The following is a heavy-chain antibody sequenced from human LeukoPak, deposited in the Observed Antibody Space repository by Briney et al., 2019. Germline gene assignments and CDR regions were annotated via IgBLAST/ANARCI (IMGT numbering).Heavy chain of an antibody. J-gene: IGHJ4*02. CDR2: ISSSGTTV. V-gene: IGHV3-48*03. CDR1: GFTLSSYA. Sequence: TGGSLRLSCAASGFTLSSYALHWVRQAPGKGLEWVSYISSSGTTVYCADSVKGRFTISRDNAENSLYLQINSLRAVDTAVYYSERALPMDYWGQGTLVTVSP. CDR3: ERALPMDY.